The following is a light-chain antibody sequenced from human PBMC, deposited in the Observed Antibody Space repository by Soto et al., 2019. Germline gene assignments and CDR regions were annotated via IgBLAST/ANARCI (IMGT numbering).Light chain of an antibody. V-gene: IGLV2-14*01. Sequence: QSALTQPASVSGSPGQSITISSTGTSSDVGGYNYVSWYQQHPGKAPKLMIYEVSNRPSGVSNRFSGSKSGNTASLTISGLQAEDEADYYSSSFTSINTGVFGGGTKLTVL. CDR2: EVS. CDR3: SSFTSINTGV. J-gene: IGLJ3*02. CDR1: SSDVGGYNY.